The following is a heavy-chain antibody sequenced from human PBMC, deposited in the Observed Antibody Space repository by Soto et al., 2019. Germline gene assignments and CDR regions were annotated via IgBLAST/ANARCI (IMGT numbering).Heavy chain of an antibody. V-gene: IGHV4-59*01. Sequence: PSDTLSLTCTVSGVSIGSYYWSWIRQPPGKGLEWIGYIYYSGSTNYNPSLKSRVTISVDTSKNQFSLNLSSVTAADTAVYYCARSDYEFCIGYGYWGQGTLVTVSS. J-gene: IGHJ4*02. CDR3: ARSDYEFCIGYGY. CDR2: IYYSGST. D-gene: IGHD3-3*01. CDR1: GVSIGSYY.